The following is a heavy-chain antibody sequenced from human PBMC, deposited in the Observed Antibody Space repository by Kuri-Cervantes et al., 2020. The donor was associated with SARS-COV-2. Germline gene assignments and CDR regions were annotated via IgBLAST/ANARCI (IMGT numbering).Heavy chain of an antibody. CDR2: IYYSGST. D-gene: IGHD1-26*01. V-gene: IGHV4-59*08. J-gene: IGHJ4*02. CDR3: ARQVGATVYYFDY. Sequence: SETLSLTCSVSGGSMSNSFWSWVRQPPGKGLEWIGNIYYSGSTNYNPSLKSRVTISVDTSKNQFSLKLSSVTAADTAVYYCARQVGATVYYFDYWGQGTLVTVSS. CDR1: GGSMSNSF.